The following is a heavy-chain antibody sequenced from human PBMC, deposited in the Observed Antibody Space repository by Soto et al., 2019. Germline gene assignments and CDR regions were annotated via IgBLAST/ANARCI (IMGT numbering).Heavy chain of an antibody. V-gene: IGHV4-39*01. CDR1: GGSINSGGYY. D-gene: IGHD3-3*01. CDR2: IYYSGST. Sequence: SETLSLTCTVSGGSINSGGYYWGWIRQPPGKGLEWIGSIYYSGSTYYNPSLKSRVTISVDTSKNQFSLKLSSVTAADTAVYYCARRVFGVVIYFDYWGQGTLVTVSS. CDR3: ARRVFGVVIYFDY. J-gene: IGHJ4*02.